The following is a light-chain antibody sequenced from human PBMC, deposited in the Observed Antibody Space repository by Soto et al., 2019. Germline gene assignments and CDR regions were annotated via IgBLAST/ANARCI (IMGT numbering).Light chain of an antibody. CDR3: HQRSNWPRT. Sequence: EIVLTQSPATLSLSPGERATLSCRASQSVSSYLAWYQQKPGQAPRLLIYDASTRATGIPARFSGSGSGTDFPLTISSLEPEDFAVYYCHQRSNWPRTFGQGTKLEIK. J-gene: IGKJ2*01. CDR1: QSVSSY. V-gene: IGKV3-11*01. CDR2: DAS.